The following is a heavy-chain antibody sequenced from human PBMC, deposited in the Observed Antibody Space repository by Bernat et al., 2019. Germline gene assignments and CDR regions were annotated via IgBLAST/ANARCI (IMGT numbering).Heavy chain of an antibody. J-gene: IGHJ6*02. Sequence: EVQLVESGGGLVKPGGSLRLSCAASGFTFSNAWMNWVRQAPGKGLEWVGRIKSKTDGGTTDYAAPVKGRFTISRDDSKNMLYLQMNSLKTEDTAVYYCVLWPRSYYYYGMDVWGQGTTVTVSS. V-gene: IGHV3-15*07. CDR3: VLWPRSYYYYGMDV. CDR2: IKSKTDGGTT. CDR1: GFTFSNAW. D-gene: IGHD3-10*01.